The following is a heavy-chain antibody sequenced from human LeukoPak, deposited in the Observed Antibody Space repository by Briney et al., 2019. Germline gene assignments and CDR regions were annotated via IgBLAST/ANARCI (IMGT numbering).Heavy chain of an antibody. CDR1: GYRFAGYW. CDR3: AKMGGVSESNARTFDP. Sequence: GESLKISCKGSGYRFAGYWIGWVRQAPGKGLEWVSAISGNAADTFYADSVKGRFTISRDNSKNTLYLQMKSLRVEDTALYHCAKMGGVSESNARTFDPWGQGTLVTVSS. J-gene: IGHJ5*02. CDR2: ISGNAADT. V-gene: IGHV3-23*01. D-gene: IGHD3-16*01.